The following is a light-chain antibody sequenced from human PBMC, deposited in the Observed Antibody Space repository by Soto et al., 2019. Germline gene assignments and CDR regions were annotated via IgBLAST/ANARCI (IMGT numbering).Light chain of an antibody. J-gene: IGKJ1*01. CDR2: AAS. CDR1: QSISSY. Sequence: DIQMTQSPSSLSASVGDRVTITCRASQSISSYLNWYRQKPGKAPKLLIYAASSLESGVPSRFSGSGSGTEFTLTISSLQPDDFATYYCQQYGTYLWTFGQGTKVDIK. V-gene: IGKV1-39*01. CDR3: QQYGTYLWT.